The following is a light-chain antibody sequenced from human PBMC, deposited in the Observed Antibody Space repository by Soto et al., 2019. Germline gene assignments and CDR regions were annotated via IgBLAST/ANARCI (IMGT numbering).Light chain of an antibody. J-gene: IGLJ1*01. V-gene: IGLV2-8*01. CDR1: SSDVGSYNS. CDR2: EVF. CDR3: SSYAGGGNYV. Sequence: QSALTQPPSASGSPGQSGTISCTGTSSDVGSYNSVSWYQHHPGKAPKLIIYEVFRRPSGVPGRFSASKSANTASLTVSGLQAEDEADYYCSSYAGGGNYVFGTGTKVTVL.